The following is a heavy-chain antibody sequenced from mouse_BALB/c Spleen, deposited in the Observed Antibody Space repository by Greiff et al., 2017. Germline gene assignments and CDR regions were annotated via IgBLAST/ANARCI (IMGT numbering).Heavy chain of an antibody. CDR1: GYSITSGYY. CDR2: ISYDGSN. J-gene: IGHJ2*01. V-gene: IGHV3-6*02. Sequence: DVKLQESGPGLVKPSQSLSLTCSVTGYSITSGYYWNWIRQFPGNKLEWMGYISYDGSNNYNPSLKNRISITRDTSKNQFFLKLNSVTTEDTATYYCARDGHGSSYYFDYWGQGTTLTVSS. D-gene: IGHD1-1*01. CDR3: ARDGHGSSYYFDY.